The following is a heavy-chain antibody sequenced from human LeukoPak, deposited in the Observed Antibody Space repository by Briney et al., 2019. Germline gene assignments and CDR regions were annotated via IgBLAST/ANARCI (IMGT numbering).Heavy chain of an antibody. CDR3: ARGPKYYYDRSGYLGDVCFDY. CDR1: GGSISSGGYY. V-gene: IGHV4-31*03. Sequence: SQTLSLTCTVSGGSISSGGYYWSWLRQPPGKGLEWIGYIYYSGSTYYNPSLKSRVTISVDTTKNQFSLKLSSVTAADTAVYYCARGPKYYYDRSGYLGDVCFDYWGQGTLVTVSS. D-gene: IGHD3-22*01. CDR2: IYYSGST. J-gene: IGHJ4*02.